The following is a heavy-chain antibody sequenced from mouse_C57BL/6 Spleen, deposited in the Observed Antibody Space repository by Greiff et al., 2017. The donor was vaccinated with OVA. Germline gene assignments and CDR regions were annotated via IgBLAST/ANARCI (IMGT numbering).Heavy chain of an antibody. CDR1: GFNIKDDY. J-gene: IGHJ1*03. Sequence: EVQLQQSGAELVRPGASVKLSCTASGFNIKDDYMHWVKQRPEQGLEWIGWIDPENGDTEYASKFQGKATITADTSSNTAYLQLSSLTFEDTAVYYCTTGYWYFDVWGTGTTVTVSS. V-gene: IGHV14-4*01. CDR2: IDPENGDT. CDR3: TTGYWYFDV.